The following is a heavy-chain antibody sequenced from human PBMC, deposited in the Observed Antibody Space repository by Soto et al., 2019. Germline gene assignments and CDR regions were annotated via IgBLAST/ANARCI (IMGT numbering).Heavy chain of an antibody. CDR1: GGSISSDY. V-gene: IGHV4-59*01. Sequence: SETRSLTCTVSGGSISSDYWSWIRQPPGKGLEWIGYISYSGNTNYNPSLKSLVTISVDTSKKQFSLKLRSVTAADTAVYYCARVLSGSSLFDYWGQGMLVTVSS. CDR3: ARVLSGSSLFDY. J-gene: IGHJ4*02. D-gene: IGHD1-26*01. CDR2: ISYSGNT.